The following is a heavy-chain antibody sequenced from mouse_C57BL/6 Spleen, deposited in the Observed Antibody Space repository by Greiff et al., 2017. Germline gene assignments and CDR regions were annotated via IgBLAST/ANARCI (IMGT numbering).Heavy chain of an antibody. V-gene: IGHV10-3*01. CDR3: VRAPGSSMDY. CDR1: GFTFNTYA. Sequence: EVLLVESGGGLVQPKGSLKLSCAASGFTFNTYAMYWVRQAPGKGLEWVARIRSKSSNYATYYADSVKDRFTISRDDSQSMLYLQMNNLKTENKDMYNCVRAPGSSMDYWGQGTSVTVSS. CDR2: IRSKSSNYAT. J-gene: IGHJ4*01.